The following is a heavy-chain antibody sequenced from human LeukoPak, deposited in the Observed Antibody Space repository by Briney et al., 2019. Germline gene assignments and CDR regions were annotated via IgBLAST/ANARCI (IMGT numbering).Heavy chain of an antibody. CDR3: ARFSIAANWFDP. CDR1: GYTFTSYG. Sequence: GASLKVSCKASGYTFTSYGISWVRQAPRQGLEWMGWISAYNGNTNYAQNLQGRVTMTTDTSTSRAYMELRSLGSDDTAVYYCARFSIAANWFDPWGQGTLVTVSS. J-gene: IGHJ5*02. V-gene: IGHV1-18*01. CDR2: ISAYNGNT. D-gene: IGHD6-25*01.